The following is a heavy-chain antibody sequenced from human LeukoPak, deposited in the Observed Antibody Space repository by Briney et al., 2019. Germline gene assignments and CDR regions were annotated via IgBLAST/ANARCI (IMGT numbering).Heavy chain of an antibody. J-gene: IGHJ4*02. CDR2: INPNSGGT. V-gene: IGHV1-2*02. D-gene: IGHD6-19*01. CDR3: ARAFGYSSGWYYRSVDY. CDR1: GYTFTGYY. Sequence: ASVKVSCKASGYTFTGYYMHWVRQAPGQGREWMGWINPNSGGTNYSQKFQGRVTMTRDTSISTAYMELSRLRSDDTAVYYCARAFGYSSGWYYRSVDYWGQGTLVTVSS.